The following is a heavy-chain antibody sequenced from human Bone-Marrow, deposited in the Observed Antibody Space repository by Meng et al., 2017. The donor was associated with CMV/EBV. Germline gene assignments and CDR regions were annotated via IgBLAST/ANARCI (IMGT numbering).Heavy chain of an antibody. CDR3: ARGLIGSGYGAVGY. J-gene: IGHJ4*02. D-gene: IGHD5-12*01. CDR1: GYTFSSYA. V-gene: IGHV3-30-3*01. Sequence: GGSLRLSCAASGYTFSSYAMHWVRQAPGKGLEWVAVISYDGSNKYYADSVKGRFTISRDNSKNTLYLQMNSLRAEDTAVYYCARGLIGSGYGAVGYWGQGTLVTVSS. CDR2: ISYDGSNK.